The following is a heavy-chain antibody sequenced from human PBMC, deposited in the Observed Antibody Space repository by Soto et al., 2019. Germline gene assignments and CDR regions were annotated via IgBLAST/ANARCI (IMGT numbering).Heavy chain of an antibody. CDR2: IRGSGDRT. V-gene: IGHV3-23*01. CDR1: GITISNYP. J-gene: IGHJ4*02. CDR3: VKDDGGYPSTAPH. Sequence: EVQLLESGGGLVQPGGSLRLSCAASGITISNYPMSWVRQAPGKGLDWVSGIRGSGDRTYYADSAKGRFTISKVISRNSLSLQLDSLGVEDTAVYFCVKDDGGYPSTAPHWGQGTMVTVSS. D-gene: IGHD3-22*01.